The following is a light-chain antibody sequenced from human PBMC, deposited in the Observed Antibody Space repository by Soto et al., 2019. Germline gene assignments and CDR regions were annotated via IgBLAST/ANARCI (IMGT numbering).Light chain of an antibody. J-gene: IGLJ1*01. V-gene: IGLV2-14*01. CDR3: SSYKSGTTPYV. CDR1: TSDVDAYNY. Sequence: QSVLTQPASVSGSPGQSITISCTGTTSDVDAYNYVSWYQHHPGKAPKLMIFAVSNRPSGISNRFSGSKSGNTASLTTSGLQAEDEADYYCSSYKSGTTPYVFGTGTKVTVL. CDR2: AVS.